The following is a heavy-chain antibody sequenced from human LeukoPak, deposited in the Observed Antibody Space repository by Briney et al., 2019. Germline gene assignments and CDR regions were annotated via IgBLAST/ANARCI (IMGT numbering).Heavy chain of an antibody. CDR1: GYSFTSYW. V-gene: IGHV1-18*04. J-gene: IGHJ4*02. CDR3: ARAGSHRNSGYDY. D-gene: IGHD5-12*01. Sequence: GESLKISCKGSGYSFTSYWIGWVRQAPGQGLEWMGWISAYNGNTNYAQKLQGRVTMTTDTSTSTAYMELRSLRSDDTAVYYCARAGSHRNSGYDYWGQGTLVTVSS. CDR2: ISAYNGNT.